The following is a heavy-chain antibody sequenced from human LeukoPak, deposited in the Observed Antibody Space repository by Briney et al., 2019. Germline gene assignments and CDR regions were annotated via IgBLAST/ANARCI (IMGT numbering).Heavy chain of an antibody. Sequence: GGSLRLSCAASGFTFSSYGMHWVRQAPGKGLEWVAVIWYDGSNKYYADSVKGRFTISRDNSKNTLYLQMNSLRAEDTAVYYCAKPDGGYGSYFDYWGQGTLVTVSS. CDR3: AKPDGGYGSYFDY. D-gene: IGHD4-17*01. V-gene: IGHV3-30*02. J-gene: IGHJ4*02. CDR1: GFTFSSYG. CDR2: IWYDGSNK.